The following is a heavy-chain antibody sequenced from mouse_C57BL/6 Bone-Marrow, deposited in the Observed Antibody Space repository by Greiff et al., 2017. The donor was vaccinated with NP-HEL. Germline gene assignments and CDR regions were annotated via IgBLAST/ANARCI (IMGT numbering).Heavy chain of an antibody. CDR3: SKGKGYDSCYFDY. V-gene: IGHV1-64*01. D-gene: IGHD2-12*01. J-gene: IGHJ2*01. CDR1: GYTFTSYW. Sequence: QVQLQQPGAELVKPGASVKLSCKASGYTFTSYWMHWVKQRPGQGLEWIGMIHPNSGSTNYNEKFKSKATLTVDKSSSTAYMQLSSLPSEDSAVYFWSKGKGYDSCYFDYWGQGTTLTVAS. CDR2: IHPNSGST.